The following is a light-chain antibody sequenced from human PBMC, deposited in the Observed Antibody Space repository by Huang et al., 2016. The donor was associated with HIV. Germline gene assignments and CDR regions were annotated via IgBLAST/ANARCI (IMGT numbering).Light chain of an antibody. V-gene: IGKV3-11*01. Sequence: EVVLTQSPSILSLSLGGTGTISCKASQSVGSYVAWYQQRPGQSPRLLLYDTSNRAAGIPSRFSGCGSGTDFTLTISGLESEDLGVFYCQQRSTWPLTFGGGTKLA. CDR3: QQRSTWPLT. J-gene: IGKJ4*01. CDR2: DTS. CDR1: QSVGSY.